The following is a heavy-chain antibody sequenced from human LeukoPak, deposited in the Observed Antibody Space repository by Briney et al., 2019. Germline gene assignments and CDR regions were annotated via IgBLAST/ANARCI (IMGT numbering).Heavy chain of an antibody. CDR3: AKAAAAPGFDF. J-gene: IGHJ4*02. V-gene: IGHV3-23*01. D-gene: IGHD6-13*01. CDR2: ISASGGST. CDR1: GFTFSSSA. Sequence: PGGSLRLSCAASGFTFSSSAMSWVRQVPGKGLEWVSGISASGGSTYYADSVRGRFTISRDNSKNTLYVQMNSLRAEDTALYYCAKAAAAPGFDFWGQGTLVTVSS.